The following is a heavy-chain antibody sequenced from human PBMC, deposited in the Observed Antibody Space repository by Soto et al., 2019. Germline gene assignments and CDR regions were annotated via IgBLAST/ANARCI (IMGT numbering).Heavy chain of an antibody. D-gene: IGHD2-15*01. V-gene: IGHV3-74*01. Sequence: GGSLRLSCAASGFTFSSYWMHWVRQAPGKGLVWVSRINSDGSSTSYADSMKGRFTISRDNAKNTLYLQMNSLRAEDTAVYYCARVLGYCSGGSCYGTFDYWGQGTLVTVSS. CDR1: GFTFSSYW. CDR3: ARVLGYCSGGSCYGTFDY. J-gene: IGHJ4*02. CDR2: INSDGSST.